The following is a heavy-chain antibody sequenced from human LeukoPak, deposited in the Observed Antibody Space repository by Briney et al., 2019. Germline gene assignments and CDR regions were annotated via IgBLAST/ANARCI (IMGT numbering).Heavy chain of an antibody. Sequence: GGSLRLSCAASGFTFSDDFMNWVRQAPGKGLEWVAVISYDGSNKYYADSVKGRFTISRDNSKNTLYLQMNSLRAEDTAMYYCARDPTVKGYFDYWGQGTLVTVSS. CDR3: ARDPTVKGYFDY. CDR2: ISYDGSNK. D-gene: IGHD4-11*01. J-gene: IGHJ4*02. V-gene: IGHV3-30-3*01. CDR1: GFTFSDDF.